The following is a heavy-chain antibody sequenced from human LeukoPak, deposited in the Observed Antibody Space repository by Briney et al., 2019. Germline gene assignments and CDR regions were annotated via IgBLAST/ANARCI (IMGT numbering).Heavy chain of an antibody. Sequence: GRSLRLSCAASGFTFSSYGMHWVRQAPGKGLEWVAVIWYDGSNKYYADSVKGRFTISRDNSKNTLYLQMNSLRAEDTAVYYCARGIQLWGDAFDIWGQGTMVTVSS. CDR3: ARGIQLWGDAFDI. CDR1: GFTFSSYG. V-gene: IGHV3-33*01. J-gene: IGHJ3*02. CDR2: IWYDGSNK. D-gene: IGHD5-18*01.